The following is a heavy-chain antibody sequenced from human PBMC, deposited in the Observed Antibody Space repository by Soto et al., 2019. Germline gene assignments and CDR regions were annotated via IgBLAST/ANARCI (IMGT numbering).Heavy chain of an antibody. J-gene: IGHJ6*02. D-gene: IGHD5-12*01. CDR1: GFTFSNAW. CDR2: IKSKTDGGTT. Sequence: EVQLVESGGGLVKPGGSLRLSCAASGFTFSNAWMNWVRQAPGKGLEWVGRIKSKTDGGTTDYAAPVKGRFTISRDDSKNTLYLQMNSLKTEDTAVYYCTTDQYFVGYDFAYYYYGMDVWGQGTTVTVSS. V-gene: IGHV3-15*07. CDR3: TTDQYFVGYDFAYYYYGMDV.